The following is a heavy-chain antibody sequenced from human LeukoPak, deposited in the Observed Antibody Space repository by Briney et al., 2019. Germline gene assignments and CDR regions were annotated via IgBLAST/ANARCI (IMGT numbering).Heavy chain of an antibody. CDR2: ISAYNGNT. V-gene: IGHV1-18*01. Sequence: ASVKVSCKASGYTFSSYGISWVRQAPGQGLEWLGYISAYNGNTNYAQKFQGRVTMTTDTSTSTAYKELRNLRSDDTAVYYCARDRGETGELYYFDYWGQGTLVTVSS. CDR1: GYTFSSYG. CDR3: ARDRGETGELYYFDY. D-gene: IGHD7-27*01. J-gene: IGHJ4*02.